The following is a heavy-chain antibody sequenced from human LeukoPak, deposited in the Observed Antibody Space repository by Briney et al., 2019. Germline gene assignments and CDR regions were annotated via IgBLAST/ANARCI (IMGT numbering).Heavy chain of an antibody. J-gene: IGHJ4*02. Sequence: RGSLRLSCATSGFIFDDYGMSWVRQAPGKGLEWVSGINWNGGSTGYADSVKGRFTISRDNAKNSLYLQMNSLRAEDTALYYCARDTGYDILTGFDYWGQGTLVTVSS. V-gene: IGHV3-20*04. D-gene: IGHD3-9*01. CDR2: INWNGGST. CDR1: GFIFDDYG. CDR3: ARDTGYDILTGFDY.